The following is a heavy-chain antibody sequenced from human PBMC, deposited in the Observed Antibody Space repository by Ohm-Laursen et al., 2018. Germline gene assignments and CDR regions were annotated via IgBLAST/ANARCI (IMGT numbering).Heavy chain of an antibody. CDR3: ARGITMVRGVHYWYFDL. CDR2: ISSSGSTI. CDR1: GFTFSDYY. V-gene: IGHV3-11*04. D-gene: IGHD3-10*01. J-gene: IGHJ2*01. Sequence: GSLRLSCSASGFTFSDYYMSWIRQAPGKGLEWVSYISSSGSTIYYADSVKGRFTISRDNAKNSLYLQMNSLRAEDTAVYYCARGITMVRGVHYWYFDLWGRGTLVTVSS.